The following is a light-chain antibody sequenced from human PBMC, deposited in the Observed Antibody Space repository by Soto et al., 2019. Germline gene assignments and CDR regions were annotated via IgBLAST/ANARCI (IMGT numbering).Light chain of an antibody. V-gene: IGKV1-5*01. CDR1: QSISSW. Sequence: DIQMTQSPSTLSASVGDRVTITCRASQSISSWLAWYQQKPGKAPKLLIYDASSLESGVPSRFSGGESGTEFTLTISSLQPDDFATYYCQHYNAYSWTFGQGTKVDIK. CDR2: DAS. CDR3: QHYNAYSWT. J-gene: IGKJ1*01.